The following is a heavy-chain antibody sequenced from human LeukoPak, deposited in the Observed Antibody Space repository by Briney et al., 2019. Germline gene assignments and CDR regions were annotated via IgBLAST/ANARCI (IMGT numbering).Heavy chain of an antibody. Sequence: GGSLRLSCAASGFTFSTYWMTWVRQAPGKGLEWVANMKQDGSEKNYVDSVKGRFTISRDNDKNSLYLQMNSLRAEDTAVYYCARRMGATPVGNAFDIWGQGTMVTVSS. V-gene: IGHV3-7*02. D-gene: IGHD1-26*01. J-gene: IGHJ3*02. CDR3: ARRMGATPVGNAFDI. CDR2: MKQDGSEK. CDR1: GFTFSTYW.